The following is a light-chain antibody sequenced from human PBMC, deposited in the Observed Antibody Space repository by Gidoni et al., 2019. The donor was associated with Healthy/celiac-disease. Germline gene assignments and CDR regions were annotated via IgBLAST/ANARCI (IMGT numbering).Light chain of an antibody. Sequence: PATLAGSPGERATLSCRASQSVSSNLAWYQQKPGQAPRLLIYGASTRATGIPARFSGSGSGTEFTLTISSLQSEDFAVYYCQQYNNWPGTFXQXTKVEIK. CDR1: QSVSSN. CDR2: GAS. CDR3: QQYNNWPGT. V-gene: IGKV3-15*01. J-gene: IGKJ1*01.